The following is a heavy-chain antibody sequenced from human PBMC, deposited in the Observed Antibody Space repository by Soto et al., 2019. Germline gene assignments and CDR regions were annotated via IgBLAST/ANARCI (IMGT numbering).Heavy chain of an antibody. CDR2: INPKSGGT. D-gene: IGHD2-8*01. Sequence: ASVKVSCKASGYSFTDYHIHWVRQAPGQGLEWLGRINPKSGGTSTAQKFQGWVTMTRDRSISTVYMELTRLRSDDTAVYFCARGHSTDRSHCVCSFFYNNDMDVWGQSTTVTVCS. CDR3: ARGHSTDRSHCVCSFFYNNDMDV. CDR1: GYSFTDYH. V-gene: IGHV1-2*04. J-gene: IGHJ6*02.